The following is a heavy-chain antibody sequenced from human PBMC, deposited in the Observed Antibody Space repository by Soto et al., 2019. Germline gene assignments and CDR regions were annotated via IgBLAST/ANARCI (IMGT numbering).Heavy chain of an antibody. CDR3: ARLGVITFGGVIVGPLDY. Sequence: SETLSLTCTVSGGSISSSSYYWGWIRQPPGKGLEWIGSIYYSGSTYYNPSLKSRVTISVDTSKDQFSLKLSSVTAADTAVYYCARLGVITFGGVIVGPLDYWGQGTLVTVSS. D-gene: IGHD3-16*02. V-gene: IGHV4-39*01. CDR2: IYYSGST. J-gene: IGHJ4*02. CDR1: GGSISSSSYY.